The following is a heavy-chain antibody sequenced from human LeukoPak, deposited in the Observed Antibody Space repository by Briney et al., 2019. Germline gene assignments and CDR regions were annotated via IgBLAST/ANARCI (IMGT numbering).Heavy chain of an antibody. CDR1: GFTVSGNY. Sequence: GGSLRLSCAASGFTVSGNYMSWVRQAPGKGMEWVSIIYSGGSTYYADSAKGRFTISRDNSKNTLYLQMNSLRAEDTAVYYCARFGNSAYDYWGQGTLVTVSS. D-gene: IGHD2/OR15-2a*01. CDR2: IYSGGST. J-gene: IGHJ4*02. CDR3: ARFGNSAYDY. V-gene: IGHV3-53*01.